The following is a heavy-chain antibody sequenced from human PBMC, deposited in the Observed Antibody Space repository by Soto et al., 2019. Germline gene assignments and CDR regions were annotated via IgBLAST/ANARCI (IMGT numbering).Heavy chain of an antibody. CDR1: GFTFSSSA. CDR3: AGDRRATVTMLPNDY. J-gene: IGHJ4*02. D-gene: IGHD4-17*01. Sequence: GGSLRLSCAASGFTFSSSAMHWVRQAPGKGLEWVAVISYDGSNKYYADSVKGRFTISRDNSKNTLYLQMNSLRAEDTAVYYCAGDRRATVTMLPNDYWGQGTLVTVSS. V-gene: IGHV3-30-3*01. CDR2: ISYDGSNK.